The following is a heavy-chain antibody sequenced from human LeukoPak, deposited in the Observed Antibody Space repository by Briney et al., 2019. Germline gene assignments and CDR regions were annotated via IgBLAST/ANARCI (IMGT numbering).Heavy chain of an antibody. D-gene: IGHD6-6*01. CDR2: IKADGGEK. CDR1: GFTFSTYW. CDR3: ARGGAARPDF. J-gene: IGHJ4*02. V-gene: IGHV3-7*01. Sequence: GGSLRLSCAASGFTFSTYWMNWSRQTPGKGLEWVAKIKADGGEKDHVASVKGRFTIPRDNAKNSLYLQMNSLRVEDTAVYYCARGGAARPDFWGQGTLVTVSS.